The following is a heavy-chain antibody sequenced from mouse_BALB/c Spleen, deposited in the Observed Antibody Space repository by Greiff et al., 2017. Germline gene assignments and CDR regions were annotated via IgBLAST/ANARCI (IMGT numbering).Heavy chain of an antibody. J-gene: IGHJ2*01. CDR1: GDSITSGY. CDR3: ARCYGSSSYYFDY. CDR2: ISYSGST. V-gene: IGHV3-8*02. D-gene: IGHD1-1*01. Sequence: EVQLQESGPSLVKPSQTLSLTCSVTGDSITSGYWNWIRKFPGNKLEYMGYISYSGSTYYNPSLKSRISITRDTSKNQYYLQLNSVTTEDTATYYCARCYGSSSYYFDYWGQGTTLTVSS.